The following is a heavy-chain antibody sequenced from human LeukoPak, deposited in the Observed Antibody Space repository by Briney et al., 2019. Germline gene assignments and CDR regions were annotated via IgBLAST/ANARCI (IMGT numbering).Heavy chain of an antibody. D-gene: IGHD2-15*01. J-gene: IGHJ1*01. Sequence: SETLSLTYTVSGGSISSYYWSWIRQPPGKGLEWIGYIHYSGSTKYNPSLKSRVPMSVDTSKNQFSLKVSSVTAADTAVYYCANTEVVTATAYFQHWGQGTLVTVSS. CDR1: GGSISSYY. V-gene: IGHV4-59*01. CDR2: IHYSGST. CDR3: ANTEVVTATAYFQH.